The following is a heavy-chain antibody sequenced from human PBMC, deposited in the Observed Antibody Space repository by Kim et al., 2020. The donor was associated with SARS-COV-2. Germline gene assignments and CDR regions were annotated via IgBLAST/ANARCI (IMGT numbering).Heavy chain of an antibody. D-gene: IGHD1-1*01. V-gene: IGHV3-30-3*01. Sequence: GGSLRLSCAASGFTFSSYAMHWVRQAPGNGLEWVAVISYDGSNKYYADSVKGRFTISRDNSKNTLYLQMNSLRAEDTAVYYCARSLGGNYYYAMDVWGQGTTVTVSS. J-gene: IGHJ6*02. CDR2: ISYDGSNK. CDR1: GFTFSSYA. CDR3: ARSLGGNYYYAMDV.